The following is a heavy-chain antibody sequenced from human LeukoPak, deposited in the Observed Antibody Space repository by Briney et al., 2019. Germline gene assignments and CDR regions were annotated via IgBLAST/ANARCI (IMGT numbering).Heavy chain of an antibody. Sequence: SETLSLTCTVSGGSISSSSYYWGWIRQPPGKGLEWIGSIYYSGSTYYNPSLKSRVTISVDTSKNQFSLKLSSATAADTAVYYCARVVVVPAATIWGFDYWGQGTLVTVSS. CDR1: GGSISSSSYY. J-gene: IGHJ4*02. CDR2: IYYSGST. D-gene: IGHD2-2*01. V-gene: IGHV4-39*01. CDR3: ARVVVVPAATIWGFDY.